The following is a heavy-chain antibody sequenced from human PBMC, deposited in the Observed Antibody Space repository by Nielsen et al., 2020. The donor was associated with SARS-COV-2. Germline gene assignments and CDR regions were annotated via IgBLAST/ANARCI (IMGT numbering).Heavy chain of an antibody. CDR3: ARVNPVSDSWFDALDI. Sequence: GESLKISCVVSGFTISTYGMSWVRQAPGKGLEWVSAISSSTHYADSVKGRFTVSRDNSKNTLYLQMNSLRAEDTAVYFCARVNPVSDSWFDALDIWGQGTMVTVSS. CDR2: ISSST. V-gene: IGHV3-23*01. D-gene: IGHD6-13*01. J-gene: IGHJ3*02. CDR1: GFTISTYG.